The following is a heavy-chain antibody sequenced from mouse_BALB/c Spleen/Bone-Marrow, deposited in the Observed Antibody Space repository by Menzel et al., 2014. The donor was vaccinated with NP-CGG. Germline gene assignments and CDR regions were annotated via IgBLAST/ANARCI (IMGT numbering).Heavy chain of an antibody. CDR2: INPYNGAT. CDR3: AKNYRYDGALDY. Sequence: DVQLVESGPELVKPGASVKISCKASDYSFTGYYMHWVKQSHVKSLEWIGRINPYNGATSYNQNFKVKASLTVDKSSSTAYMELHSLTSEDSAVYYCAKNYRYDGALDYWGQGTSVTVSS. D-gene: IGHD2-14*01. V-gene: IGHV1-31*01. CDR1: DYSFTGYY. J-gene: IGHJ4*01.